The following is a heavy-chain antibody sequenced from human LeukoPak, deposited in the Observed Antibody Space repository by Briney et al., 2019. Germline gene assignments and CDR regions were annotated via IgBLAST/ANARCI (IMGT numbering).Heavy chain of an antibody. V-gene: IGHV4-39*07. D-gene: IGHD3-10*01. CDR3: AARDRTYYYYGFDL. J-gene: IGHJ3*01. CDR2: IYYRGST. Sequence: SETLSLTCTVSGGSISSSTHYWGWIRQPPGKGLEWIGNIYYRGSTYYNPSLQSRVTISVDKSKNQFSLKLSSVTAADTAVYYCAARDRTYYYYGFDLWGQGTMVTVSS. CDR1: GGSISSSTHY.